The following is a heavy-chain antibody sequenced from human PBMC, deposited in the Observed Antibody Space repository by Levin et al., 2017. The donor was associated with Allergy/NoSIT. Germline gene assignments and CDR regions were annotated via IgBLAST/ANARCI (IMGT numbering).Heavy chain of an antibody. V-gene: IGHV1-18*01. CDR1: GYTFTSYG. J-gene: IGHJ5*02. Sequence: ASVKVSCKASGYTFTSYGISWVRQAPGQGLEWMGWISAYNGNTNYAQKLQGRVTMTTDTSTSTAYMELRSLRSDDTAVYYCARLITMVRGVIFWFDPWGQGTLVTVSS. CDR2: ISAYNGNT. D-gene: IGHD3-10*01. CDR3: ARLITMVRGVIFWFDP.